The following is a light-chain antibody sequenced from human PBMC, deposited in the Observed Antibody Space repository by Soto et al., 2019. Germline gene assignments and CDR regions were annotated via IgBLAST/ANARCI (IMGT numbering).Light chain of an antibody. J-gene: IGKJ5*01. CDR2: DAS. V-gene: IGKV1-33*01. Sequence: DIQMTQSPSSLSASVGARVTITCQASQDISNYLNWYQQKPGKAPKLLIYDASNLETGVPSRFSGSGSGTDFTFTISSLQPEDIATYYCQQYDNLPITFGQGTRL. CDR1: QDISNY. CDR3: QQYDNLPIT.